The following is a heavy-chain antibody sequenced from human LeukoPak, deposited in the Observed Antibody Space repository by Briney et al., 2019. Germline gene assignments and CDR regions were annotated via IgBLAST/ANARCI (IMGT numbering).Heavy chain of an antibody. CDR1: GFTFSSYS. Sequence: GGTLRLSCAASGFTFSSYSMNWVRQAPGKGLEWVSSISSSSSYIYYADSVKGRFTISRDNAKNSLYLQMNSLRAEDTAVYYCARGVQGAKAHYWGQGTLVTVSS. V-gene: IGHV3-21*01. D-gene: IGHD1-26*01. CDR2: ISSSSSYI. J-gene: IGHJ4*02. CDR3: ARGVQGAKAHY.